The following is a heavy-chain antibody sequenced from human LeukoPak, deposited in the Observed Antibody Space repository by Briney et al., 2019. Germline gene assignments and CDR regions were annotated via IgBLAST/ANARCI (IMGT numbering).Heavy chain of an antibody. CDR3: TRGSSWLWPTYYYYYYMDV. J-gene: IGHJ6*03. Sequence: GGTLRLSCAASGFTFSSYTMNWVRQAPGKGLEWVSSITSSSNNIYYAASVKGRFTISRDNAKNSLYLQMNSLRAEDTAVYYCTRGSSWLWPTYYYYYYMDVWGKGTTVTVSS. V-gene: IGHV3-21*01. CDR1: GFTFSSYT. CDR2: ITSSSNNI. D-gene: IGHD5-18*01.